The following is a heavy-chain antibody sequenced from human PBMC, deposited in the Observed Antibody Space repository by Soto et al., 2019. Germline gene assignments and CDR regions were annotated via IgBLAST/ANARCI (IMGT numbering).Heavy chain of an antibody. CDR2: VASKPEGYTT. CDR1: GYTFSDTA. CDR3: ARGRGGSYYSDAFDI. D-gene: IGHD1-26*01. V-gene: IGHV3-73*01. J-gene: IGHJ3*02. Sequence: GGSLRLSCAASGYTFSDTAIHWVRQAPGKGLEWVGRVASKPEGYTTTYGASVKGRFTISRDESQNTAYLQMNSLKTEDTAVYYCARGRGGSYYSDAFDIWGQGTMVTVSS.